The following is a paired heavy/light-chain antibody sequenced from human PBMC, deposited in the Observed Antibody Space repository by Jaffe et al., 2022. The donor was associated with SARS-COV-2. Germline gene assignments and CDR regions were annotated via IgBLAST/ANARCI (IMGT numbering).Heavy chain of an antibody. CDR3: VRNSGSYLFDY. D-gene: IGHD1-26*01. J-gene: IGHJ4*02. Sequence: QVQLVESGGGVVQPGRSLRLSCAASGFTFSSNAMHWVRQTPAKGLEWVAVISYDESHIYYADSVRGRFAISRDNSRNTLYLQMNSLRPEDTAVYYCVRNSGSYLFDYWGQGALVTVSS. V-gene: IGHV3-30*09. CDR2: ISYDESHI. CDR1: GFTFSSNA.
Light chain of an antibody. CDR2: EGT. Sequence: QSALTQPASVSGSPGQSITISCTGTSSDIGNYNLVSWYQQHPGKAPKLVIYEGTKRPSGVSNRFSGSKSGSTASLTISGLQAEDEADYYCCSYAGSVIFYVFGAGTKVTVL. V-gene: IGLV2-23*03. J-gene: IGLJ1*01. CDR3: CSYAGSVIFYV. CDR1: SSDIGNYNL.